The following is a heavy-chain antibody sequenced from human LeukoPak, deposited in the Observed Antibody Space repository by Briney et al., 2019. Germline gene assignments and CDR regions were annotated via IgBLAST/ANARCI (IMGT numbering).Heavy chain of an antibody. CDR1: GFTFRSYS. J-gene: IGHJ4*02. V-gene: IGHV3-21*01. D-gene: IGHD3-22*01. CDR3: ARDRGYYYDSSGYYDY. Sequence: PGGSLRLSCAASGFTFRSYSMNWVRQAPGKGLEWVSSISSSSSYIYYADSVKGRFTISRDNAKNSLYLQMNSLRAEDTAVYYCARDRGYYYDSSGYYDYWGQGTLVTVSS. CDR2: ISSSSSYI.